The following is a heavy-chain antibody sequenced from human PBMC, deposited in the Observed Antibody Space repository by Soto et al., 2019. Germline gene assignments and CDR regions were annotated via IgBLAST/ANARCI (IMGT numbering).Heavy chain of an antibody. CDR3: ARRVRGVYFCFAP. D-gene: IGHD3-10*01. V-gene: IGHV4-34*01. Sequence: QVQLQQWGAGLLKPSETLSRTCAVYGGSFSGYYWSWIRQPPGKGLEWIGEINHSGSTNYNPSLKSRVTRSVDTSKNKVSLKLSSVTAADTAVYYCARRVRGVYFCFAPWGQGTLVTVSS. J-gene: IGHJ5*02. CDR1: GGSFSGYY. CDR2: INHSGST.